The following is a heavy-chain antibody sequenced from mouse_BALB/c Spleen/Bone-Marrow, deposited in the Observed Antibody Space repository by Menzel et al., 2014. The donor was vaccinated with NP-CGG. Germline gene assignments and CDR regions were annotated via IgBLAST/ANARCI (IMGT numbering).Heavy chain of an antibody. CDR2: IYPGDGDT. J-gene: IGHJ2*01. V-gene: IGHV1-87*01. CDR1: GYTFTSYW. Sequence: VKLQESGAELARPGASVKLSCKASGYTFTSYWMQWVEQRPGQGLEWIGAIYPGDGDTRYTQKFKGKATLTADKSSSTAYMQLSSLASEDSAVYYCARSDYDAFDYWGQGTTLTVSS. CDR3: ARSDYDAFDY. D-gene: IGHD2-4*01.